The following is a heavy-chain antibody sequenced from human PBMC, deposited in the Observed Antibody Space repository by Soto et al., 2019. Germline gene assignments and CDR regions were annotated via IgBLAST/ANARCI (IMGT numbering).Heavy chain of an antibody. Sequence: SETLSLTCTVSGVSITTTSYYWGWIRQPPGKGLEWIGSVYFSGTTYYNPSLKSRVTISVDTSKNHFSLRLSSVTAADTAIYYCARHGSYWGQGTL. CDR3: ARHGSY. V-gene: IGHV4-39*01. J-gene: IGHJ4*02. CDR2: VYFSGTT. CDR1: GVSITTTSYY.